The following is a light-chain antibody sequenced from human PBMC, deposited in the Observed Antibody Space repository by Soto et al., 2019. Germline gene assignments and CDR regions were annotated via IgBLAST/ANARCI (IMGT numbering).Light chain of an antibody. J-gene: IGLJ1*01. V-gene: IGLV2-14*01. CDR3: TSYTSSSTLYV. Sequence: QSVLTQPASVSGSPGQSITISCTGTSSDVGGYNYVSWYQQHPGKAPKLMIYDVRNRASGASNRFSGSKSGNTASLTISGLQAEDEADYYCTSYTSSSTLYVLGTGT. CDR1: SSDVGGYNY. CDR2: DVR.